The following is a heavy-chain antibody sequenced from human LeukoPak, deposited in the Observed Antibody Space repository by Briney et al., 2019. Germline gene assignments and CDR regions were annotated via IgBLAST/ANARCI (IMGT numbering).Heavy chain of an antibody. J-gene: IGHJ4*02. CDR3: AKAADGLVAAGDY. D-gene: IGHD2-2*01. Sequence: GGSLRLSCAASGFTFSSYGMHWVRQAPGKGLEWVAVISYDGSNKYYADSVKGRFTISRDNSKNTLYLQMNSLRAEDTAVYYCAKAADGLVAAGDYWGQGTLVTVSS. CDR2: ISYDGSNK. CDR1: GFTFSSYG. V-gene: IGHV3-30*18.